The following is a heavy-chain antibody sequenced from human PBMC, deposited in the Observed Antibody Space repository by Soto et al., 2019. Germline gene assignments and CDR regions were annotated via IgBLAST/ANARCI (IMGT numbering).Heavy chain of an antibody. D-gene: IGHD6-19*01. V-gene: IGHV1-3*01. CDR1: GYTFTGYA. Sequence: ASVKVSCKASGYTFTGYAVHWVRQAPGQRLEWMGWINAGNGNTKYSQKFQGRVTITRDTSASTAYMELSSLRSEDTAVYYCARAVAVPADFDYWGQGTLVTVSS. CDR2: INAGNGNT. CDR3: ARAVAVPADFDY. J-gene: IGHJ4*02.